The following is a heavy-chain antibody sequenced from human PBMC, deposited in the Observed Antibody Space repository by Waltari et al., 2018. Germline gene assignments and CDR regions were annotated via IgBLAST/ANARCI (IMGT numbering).Heavy chain of an antibody. CDR2: ISYTGAT. J-gene: IGHJ3*01. V-gene: IGHV4-39*01. CDR1: GGSITTNRPH. CDR3: ATYIGASIGTAAFDV. D-gene: IGHD5-12*01. Sequence: QLQLPDSGPGLVMPSETLSLTCGVSGGSITTNRPHWAWIRPAPGQGLVWVGTISYTGATYNSPSLTSRVTMSRDTSKNQLSLKLGSVTAADTAVYYCATYIGASIGTAAFDVWGRGTMVIVSS.